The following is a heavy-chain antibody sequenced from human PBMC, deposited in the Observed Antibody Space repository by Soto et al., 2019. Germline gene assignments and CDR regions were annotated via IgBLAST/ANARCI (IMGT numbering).Heavy chain of an antibody. CDR1: GGSISSYY. Sequence: SETLSLTCTVSGGSISSYYWSWIRQPAGKGLEWIGRIYTSGSTNYNPSLKSRVTMSVDTSKNQFSLKLSPVTAADTAVYYCARVFASDYYDSSGEPYYYYYYGMDIWGQGTTVTVSS. J-gene: IGHJ6*02. CDR2: IYTSGST. D-gene: IGHD3-22*01. CDR3: ARVFASDYYDSSGEPYYYYYYGMDI. V-gene: IGHV4-4*07.